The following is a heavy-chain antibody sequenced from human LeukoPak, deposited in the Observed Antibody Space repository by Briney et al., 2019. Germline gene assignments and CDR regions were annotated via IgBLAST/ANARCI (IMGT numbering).Heavy chain of an antibody. CDR2: IGSAI. V-gene: IGHV3-48*01. Sequence: GGSLRLSCVASGFTFSDFSLNWVRQAPGKGLEWISYIGSAIYYADAVKGRFTISRDNAKNSLYLQMNSLRAEDTAVYYCARDHAYAFDIWGQGTLVTVSS. CDR3: ARDHAYAFDI. CDR1: GFTFSDFS. J-gene: IGHJ3*02. D-gene: IGHD2-2*01.